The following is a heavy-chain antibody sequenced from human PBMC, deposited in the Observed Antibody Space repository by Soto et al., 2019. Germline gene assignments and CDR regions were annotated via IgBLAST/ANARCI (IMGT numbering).Heavy chain of an antibody. V-gene: IGHV4-30-2*01. J-gene: IGHJ4*02. CDR1: GDSVSSGDYS. CDR3: ARGNGDYGNYYFDS. Sequence: SETLSLTCAVSGDSVSSGDYSWSWIRQPPGEGLELIGYIYRSAYTYYNPSLKSRVIISVDRSKNQFSLRLTSVTAADTAVYYCARGNGDYGNYYFDSWAPGILVTVSS. CDR2: IYRSAYT. D-gene: IGHD4-17*01.